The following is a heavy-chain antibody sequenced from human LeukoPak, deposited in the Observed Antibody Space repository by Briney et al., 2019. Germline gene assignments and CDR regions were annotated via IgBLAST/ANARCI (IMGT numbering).Heavy chain of an antibody. V-gene: IGHV4-59*08. D-gene: IGHD6-19*01. CDR3: VRAVSGRFDY. J-gene: IGHJ4*02. Sequence: PSETLSLTCTVSGGSMSPYHWGWIRQPPGRGLKWTGYIYYSGSTNYNPSLNSRVTISVDTSKNQFSLRLSSVTAADTAIYYCVRAVSGRFDYWGQGTLVTVSS. CDR2: IYYSGST. CDR1: GGSMSPYH.